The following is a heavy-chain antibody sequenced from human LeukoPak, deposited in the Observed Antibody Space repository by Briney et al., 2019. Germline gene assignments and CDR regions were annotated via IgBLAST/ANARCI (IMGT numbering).Heavy chain of an antibody. J-gene: IGHJ6*02. CDR3: ARDQLVQGPYYYGMDV. Sequence: SETLSLTCTVSGGSISSYYWSWIRQPPGKGLEWIGYIYYSGSTNYNPSLKSRVTISVDTSENQFSLKLSSVTAADTAVYYCARDQLVQGPYYYGMDVWGQGTTVTVSS. D-gene: IGHD6-6*01. V-gene: IGHV4-59*01. CDR1: GGSISSYY. CDR2: IYYSGST.